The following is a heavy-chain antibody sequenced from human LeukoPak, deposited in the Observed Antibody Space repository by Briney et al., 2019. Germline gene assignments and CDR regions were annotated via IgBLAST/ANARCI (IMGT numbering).Heavy chain of an antibody. J-gene: IGHJ4*02. CDR2: INTITGNP. V-gene: IGHV7-4-1*02. Sequence: ASVKVSCKASGYTFTSYSMNWVRQAPGQGLEWMGWINTITGNPTYAQGFTGRFVLSLDTSVSTACLQISSLKAGDTAVYYCARNQYDFWSGSVDYWGQGTLVTVSS. CDR1: GYTFTSYS. D-gene: IGHD3-3*01. CDR3: ARNQYDFWSGSVDY.